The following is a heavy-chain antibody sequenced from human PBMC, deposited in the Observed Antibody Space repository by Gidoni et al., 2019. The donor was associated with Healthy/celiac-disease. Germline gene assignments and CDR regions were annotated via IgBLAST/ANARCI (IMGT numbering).Heavy chain of an antibody. J-gene: IGHJ2*01. D-gene: IGHD3-3*01. CDR3: AKNVFDDFWSGYYTSWYFDL. CDR1: GFTFSSYA. CDR2: ISVSGGST. V-gene: IGHV3-23*01. Sequence: EVQLLESGGGLVQPGGSLRLSCAASGFTFSSYAMIWVRQAPGKGLEWVSAISVSGGSTYYADSVKGRFTISRDNSKNTLYLQMNSLRAEDTAVYYCAKNVFDDFWSGYYTSWYFDLWGRGTLVTVSS.